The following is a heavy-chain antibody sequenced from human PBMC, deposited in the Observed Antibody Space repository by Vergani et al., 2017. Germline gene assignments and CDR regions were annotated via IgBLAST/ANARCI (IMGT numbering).Heavy chain of an antibody. V-gene: IGHV3-7*03. Sequence: EVQLVESGGGLVQPGGSLRLSCAASGFTFSSYWMSWVRQAPGKGLEWVANIKQDGSEKYYVDSVKGRFTISRDNAKNSLYLQMNSLRAEDTAVYYCAKGSGYSSSWYFYWGQGTLVTVSS. CDR3: AKGSGYSSSWYFY. CDR1: GFTFSSYW. CDR2: IKQDGSEK. J-gene: IGHJ4*02. D-gene: IGHD6-13*01.